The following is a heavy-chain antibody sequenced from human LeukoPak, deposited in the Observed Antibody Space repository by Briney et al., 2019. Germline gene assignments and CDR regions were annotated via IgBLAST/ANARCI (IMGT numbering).Heavy chain of an antibody. D-gene: IGHD3-10*01. Sequence: GGSLRLSCAASGFTFSSYAMRWVRQAPGKGLEWVSAFGAGTGAITIYADSVKGRFTISRDDSKSTLYLQMNSLRAEDTAIYYCAKNYEPGRGVPYGMDVWGQGATVTVSS. CDR1: GFTFSSYA. CDR3: AKNYEPGRGVPYGMDV. J-gene: IGHJ6*02. CDR2: FGAGTGAIT. V-gene: IGHV3-23*01.